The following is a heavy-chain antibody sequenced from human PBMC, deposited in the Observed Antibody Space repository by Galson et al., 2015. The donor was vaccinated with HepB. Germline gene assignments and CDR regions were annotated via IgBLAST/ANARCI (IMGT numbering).Heavy chain of an antibody. J-gene: IGHJ6*02. CDR2: IIPIFGTA. CDR1: GGTFSSYA. D-gene: IGHD4-17*01. CDR3: AREGPYGDYFSYYYYYGMDV. Sequence: SVKVSCKASGGTFSSYAISWVRQAPGQGLEWMGGIIPIFGTANYAQKFQGRVTITADESTSTAYMELSSLRSEDTAVYYCAREGPYGDYFSYYYYYGMDVWGQGTTVTVSS. V-gene: IGHV1-69*13.